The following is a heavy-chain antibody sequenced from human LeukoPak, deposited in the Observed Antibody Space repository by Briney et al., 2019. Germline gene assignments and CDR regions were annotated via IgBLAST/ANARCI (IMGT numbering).Heavy chain of an antibody. CDR3: ARVRGGYYPYYFDY. V-gene: IGHV1-3*01. D-gene: IGHD3-22*01. Sequence: GASVKVSCKTSGYTFTSYDIDWVRQAPGQRLEWMGWINAGNGNTKYSQKFQGRVTITRDTSASTAYMELSSLRSEDTAVYYCARVRGGYYPYYFDYWGQGTLVTVSS. CDR1: GYTFTSYD. CDR2: INAGNGNT. J-gene: IGHJ4*02.